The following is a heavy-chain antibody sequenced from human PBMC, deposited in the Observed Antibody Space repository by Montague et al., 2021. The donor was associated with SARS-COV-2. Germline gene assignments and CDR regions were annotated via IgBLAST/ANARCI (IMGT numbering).Heavy chain of an antibody. V-gene: IGHV1-8*01. CDR1: GYTFTSYD. CDR3: ARGKVDTAMVYYYYYYMDV. D-gene: IGHD5-18*01. CDR2: MNPNGGNT. J-gene: IGHJ6*03. Sequence: SVKVSCKASGYTFTSYDINWVRQATGQGLEWMGWMNPNGGNTGYAQKFQGRVTMTRNTSISTAYMELSSLRSEDTAVYYCARGKVDTAMVYYYYYYMDVWGKGTTVTVSS.